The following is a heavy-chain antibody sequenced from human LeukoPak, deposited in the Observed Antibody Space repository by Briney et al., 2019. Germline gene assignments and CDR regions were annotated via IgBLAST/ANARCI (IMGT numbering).Heavy chain of an antibody. CDR3: ARLANGPDYNWFDP. D-gene: IGHD2-8*01. J-gene: IGHJ5*02. V-gene: IGHV4-39*02. CDR1: GGSISDSSYY. Sequence: SETLSLTCTVSGGSISDSSYYWGWIRQPPGKGLEWIGSIYYSGSTYYTPPLKSRVSISVDTSKNHFSLKLSSVTAADTAVYYCARLANGPDYNWFDPWGQGTLVTVSS. CDR2: IYYSGST.